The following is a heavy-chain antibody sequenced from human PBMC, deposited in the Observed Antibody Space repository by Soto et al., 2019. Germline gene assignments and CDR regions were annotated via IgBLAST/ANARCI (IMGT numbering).Heavy chain of an antibody. J-gene: IGHJ4*02. CDR2: ISAYNGNT. Sequence: VASVRVSCKASGYTFTSYGISWVRQAPGQGLEWMGWISAYNGNTNYAQKLQGRVTMTTDTSTSTAYMELRSLRSDDTAVYYCARDLRSARDYYDSSSYYYFDYWGQGTLVTVSS. CDR1: GYTFTSYG. CDR3: ARDLRSARDYYDSSSYYYFDY. D-gene: IGHD3-22*01. V-gene: IGHV1-18*01.